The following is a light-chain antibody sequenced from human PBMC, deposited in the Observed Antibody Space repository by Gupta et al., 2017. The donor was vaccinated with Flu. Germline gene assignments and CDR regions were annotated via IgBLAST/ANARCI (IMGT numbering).Light chain of an antibody. Sequence: EIVLTQSPATLSLSPRERATLSCRASQSVSGYLAWYQQKPGQAPRLLIYDASNRATGIPARFSGSGAGTDFTLTISSLEPEDFAVYYCQQRSNGPPRFTFGPGTKVDIK. CDR1: QSVSGY. CDR2: DAS. CDR3: QQRSNGPPRFT. V-gene: IGKV3-11*01. J-gene: IGKJ3*01.